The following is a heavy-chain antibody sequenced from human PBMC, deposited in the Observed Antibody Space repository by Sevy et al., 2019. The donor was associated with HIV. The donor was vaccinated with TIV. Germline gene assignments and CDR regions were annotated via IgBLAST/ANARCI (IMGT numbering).Heavy chain of an antibody. D-gene: IGHD1-26*01. CDR3: AGENAWGRGYS. J-gene: IGHJ4*02. Sequence: SETLSLTCTVSGGSITSLYWNWIRQPPGKGLVWIANIYYNGHINYNPSLKNRVTLSLDTSKNQFSLGLSSVTAADTAMYYCAGENAWGRGYSWGQGTLVTVSS. CDR1: GGSITSLY. CDR2: IYYNGHI. V-gene: IGHV4-59*08.